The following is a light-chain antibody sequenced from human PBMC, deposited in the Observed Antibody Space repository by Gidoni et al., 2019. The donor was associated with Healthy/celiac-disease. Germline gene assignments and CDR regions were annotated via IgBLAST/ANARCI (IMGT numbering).Light chain of an antibody. CDR1: QSVLYSSNNKNY. CDR3: QQYYSTPYT. V-gene: IGKV4-1*01. Sequence: DIAKTQSPESPAVSVGERATSNCKSSQSVLYSSNNKNYLAWYQQKPGQPPKLLIYWASTLESGVPDRFSGSGSGTDFTLTISSLQAEDVAVYYCQQYYSTPYTFGQGTKLEIK. CDR2: WAS. J-gene: IGKJ2*01.